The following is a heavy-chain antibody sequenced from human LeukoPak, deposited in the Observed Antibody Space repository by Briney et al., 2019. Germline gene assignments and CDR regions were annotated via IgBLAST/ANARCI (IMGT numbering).Heavy chain of an antibody. Sequence: ASVKVSCKASGYTFTGYYMHWVRQAPGQGLEWMGWINPNSGGTNYAQKFQGRVTMTRDTSISTAYMELSRLRSDDTAVYYCARGGGVQRLGDAFDIWGQGTMVTVSS. CDR3: ARGGGVQRLGDAFDI. D-gene: IGHD3-10*01. V-gene: IGHV1-2*02. CDR2: INPNSGGT. CDR1: GYTFTGYY. J-gene: IGHJ3*02.